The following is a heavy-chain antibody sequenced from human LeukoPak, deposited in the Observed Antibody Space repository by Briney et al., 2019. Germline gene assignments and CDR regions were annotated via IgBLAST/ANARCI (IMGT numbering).Heavy chain of an antibody. J-gene: IGHJ5*02. V-gene: IGHV3-15*01. D-gene: IGHD3-16*02. CDR2: IKSKSNGGTT. CDR1: GFVFSDAW. CDR3: AKDNHWGLRLGELSS. Sequence: GGSLRLSCAVSGFVFSDAWMSWVRQAPGKGLEWVGRIKSKSNGGTTDYAAPVKGRFSISRDDSKNTLFLQMYSLRTEDTGVYYCAKDNHWGLRLGELSSWGQGTLVTVSS.